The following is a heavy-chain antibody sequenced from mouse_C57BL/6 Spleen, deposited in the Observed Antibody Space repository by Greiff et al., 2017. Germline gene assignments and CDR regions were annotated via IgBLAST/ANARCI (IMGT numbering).Heavy chain of an antibody. Sequence: QVLLQQPGAELVRPGTSVKLSCKASGYTFTSYWMHWVKQRPGQGLEWIGVIDPSDSYTNYNQKFKGKATLTVDTSSSTAYMQLSSLTSEDSAVYYCARGAGRYFDYWGQGTTLTVSS. V-gene: IGHV1-59*01. J-gene: IGHJ2*01. CDR1: GYTFTSYW. D-gene: IGHD3-3*01. CDR3: ARGAGRYFDY. CDR2: IDPSDSYT.